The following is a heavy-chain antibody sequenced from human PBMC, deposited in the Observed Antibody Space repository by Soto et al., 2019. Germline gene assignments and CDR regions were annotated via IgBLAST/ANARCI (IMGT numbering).Heavy chain of an antibody. CDR2: ISTTSGNT. CDR3: ARDNGYYDS. Sequence: QIQMVESGAEVKQPGASVKVSGKTSGYTFSSYSMNWVRQAPGQGLEWMARISTTSGNTHYAERVQGRVTVTLDKSARTAFMEMWGLTSDDTAVYFCARDNGYYDSWGQGTLVTVSS. V-gene: IGHV1-18*01. J-gene: IGHJ4*02. CDR1: GYTFSSYS. D-gene: IGHD2-8*01.